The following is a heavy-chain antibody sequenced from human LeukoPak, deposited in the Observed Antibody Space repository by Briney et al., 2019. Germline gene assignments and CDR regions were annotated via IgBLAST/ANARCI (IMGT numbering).Heavy chain of an antibody. V-gene: IGHV3-21*01. J-gene: IGHJ4*02. Sequence: PGGSLRLSCAASGFTFSSYSMNWVRQAPGKGLEWVSSISSSSSYIYYADSVKGRFTISRDNAKNSLYLQMNSLRAEDTAVYYCARSKVVIPMVRGVINPFDYWGQGTLVTVSS. CDR1: GFTFSSYS. CDR3: ARSKVVIPMVRGVINPFDY. D-gene: IGHD3-10*01. CDR2: ISSSSSYI.